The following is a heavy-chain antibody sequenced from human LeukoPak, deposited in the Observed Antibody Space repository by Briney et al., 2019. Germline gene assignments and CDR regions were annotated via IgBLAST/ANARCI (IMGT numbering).Heavy chain of an antibody. CDR3: AGAISSGGEC. V-gene: IGHV3-23*01. CDR2: ISGSGGST. Sequence: GGSLRLSCAASGFTFSSYAMSWVRQAPGKGLEWVSAISGSGGSTYYADSVKGRFTISRDNSKNTLYLQMHSLRAEDTAMNYCAGAISSGGECWGQGTLVTVSS. CDR1: GFTFSSYA. J-gene: IGHJ4*02. D-gene: IGHD3-10*01.